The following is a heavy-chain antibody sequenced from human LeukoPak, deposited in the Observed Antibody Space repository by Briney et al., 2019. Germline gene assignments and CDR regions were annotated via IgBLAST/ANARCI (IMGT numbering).Heavy chain of an antibody. CDR3: ARDYGYYYDSSGAVLH. V-gene: IGHV3-11*01. D-gene: IGHD3-22*01. Sequence: PGGSLRLSCEASGFTFSDYYMSWIRQAPGKGLEWVSYISSSGSTIYYADSVKGRFTISRDNAKNSLYLQMNSLRAEDTAVYYCARDYGYYYDSSGAVLHCGQGTLVTVSS. CDR1: GFTFSDYY. CDR2: ISSSGSTI. J-gene: IGHJ1*01.